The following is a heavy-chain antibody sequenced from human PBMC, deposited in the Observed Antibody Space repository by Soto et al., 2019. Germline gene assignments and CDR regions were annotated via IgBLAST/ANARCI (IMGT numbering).Heavy chain of an antibody. Sequence: QVHLVQSGAEVKKPGASVKVSCKGSGYIFTTYGITWVRQAPGQGLEWMGWISAHNGNTNYAQKLQGRVTVTRDTSTGTAYMELRNLRSDDTAVYYWARGRYGDYWGHGALVPVSS. CDR3: ARGRYGDY. CDR1: GYIFTTYG. V-gene: IGHV1-18*01. CDR2: ISAHNGNT. J-gene: IGHJ4*01. D-gene: IGHD1-1*01.